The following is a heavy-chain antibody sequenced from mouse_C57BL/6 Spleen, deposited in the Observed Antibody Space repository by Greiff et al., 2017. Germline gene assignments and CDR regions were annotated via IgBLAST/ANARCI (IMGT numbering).Heavy chain of an antibody. CDR2: IYPGDGDT. V-gene: IGHV1-82*01. D-gene: IGHD1-1*01. CDR3: ARRDYYGSSSYYFDY. J-gene: IGHJ2*01. CDR1: GYAFSSSW. Sequence: VQGVESGPELVKPGASVKISCKASGYAFSSSWMNWVKQRPGKGLEWIGRIYPGDGDTNYNGKFKGKATLTADKSSSTAYMQLSSLTSEDSAVYFCARRDYYGSSSYYFDYWGQGTTLTVSS.